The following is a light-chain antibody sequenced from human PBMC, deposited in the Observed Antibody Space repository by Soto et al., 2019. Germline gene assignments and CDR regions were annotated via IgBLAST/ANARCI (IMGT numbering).Light chain of an antibody. CDR1: QSISSY. CDR2: AAS. V-gene: IGKV1-39*01. J-gene: IGKJ1*01. Sequence: DIQMTQSPSSLSASVGDRVTITCRASQSISSYLTWYQQKPGKAPQLLIYAASSLQSGVPSRFSGSGSGTDFTLTIISLQPEDFATYYCQQSYSTPWTFGQGTKVEIK. CDR3: QQSYSTPWT.